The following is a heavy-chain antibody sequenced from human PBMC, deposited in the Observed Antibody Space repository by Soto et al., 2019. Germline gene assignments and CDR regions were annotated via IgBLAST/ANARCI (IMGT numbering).Heavy chain of an antibody. Sequence: ASVKVSCKASGYTFTSYDINWVRQATGQGLEWMGWMNPNSGSTNYAQKFQGRVTMTRDTSISTAYMELSRLRSDDTAVYYCARGYDYIWGSYLLDPWGQGTLVTVSS. CDR1: GYTFTSYD. J-gene: IGHJ5*02. D-gene: IGHD3-16*01. CDR2: MNPNSGST. CDR3: ARGYDYIWGSYLLDP. V-gene: IGHV1-8*01.